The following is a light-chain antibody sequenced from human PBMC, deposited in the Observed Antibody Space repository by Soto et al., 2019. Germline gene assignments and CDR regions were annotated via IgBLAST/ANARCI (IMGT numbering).Light chain of an antibody. CDR1: RSVSSY. V-gene: IGKV3-11*01. J-gene: IGKJ4*01. CDR3: QQHSNWPLT. CDR2: DAS. Sequence: EIVLTQSPATLSLSPGERATRSCRASRSVSSYLAWYQQKPGQAPRLLIYDASNRATGIPARFSGSGSGTDFTLTISSLEPEDFAVYYCQQHSNWPLTFGGGTKVDIK.